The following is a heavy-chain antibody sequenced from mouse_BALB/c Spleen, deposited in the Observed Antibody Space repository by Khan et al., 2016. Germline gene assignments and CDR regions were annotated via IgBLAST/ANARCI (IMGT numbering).Heavy chain of an antibody. V-gene: IGHV4-1*02. CDR1: GFDFSGSW. Sequence: EVQLQESGGGLVQSGGSLKLSCAASGFDFSGSWMRWVRQAPGKGLEWIGEINLHNSTTNYTPSLKDKFIISRDNATNTLYLQMSKVRSEDTALYYCAGHDYYCYLTYWGQGTLVTVSA. J-gene: IGHJ3*01. CDR3: AGHDYYCYLTY. D-gene: IGHD1-2*01. CDR2: INLHNSTT.